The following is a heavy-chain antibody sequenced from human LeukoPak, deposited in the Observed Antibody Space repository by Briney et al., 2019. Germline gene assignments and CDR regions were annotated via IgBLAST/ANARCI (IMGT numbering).Heavy chain of an antibody. Sequence: ASVKVSCKASGGTFSSYAISWVRQAPGQGLEWMGGIIPIFGTANYAQKFQGRVTITADESTSIAYMELSSLRSEDTAVYYCARTPEESAGTIDYWGQGTLVTVSS. CDR3: ARTPEESAGTIDY. D-gene: IGHD6-19*01. CDR1: GGTFSSYA. V-gene: IGHV1-69*13. J-gene: IGHJ4*02. CDR2: IIPIFGTA.